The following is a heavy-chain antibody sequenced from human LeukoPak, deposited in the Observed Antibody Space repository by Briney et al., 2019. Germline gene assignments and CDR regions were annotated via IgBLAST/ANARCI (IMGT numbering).Heavy chain of an antibody. Sequence: SVKVSCKASGYTFTSYPMNWVRQAPGQGLEWMGGIIPIFGTANYAQKFQGRVTITTDESTSTAYMELSSLRSEDTAVYYCARGLGDSSSWYDYWGQGTLVTVSS. V-gene: IGHV1-69*05. D-gene: IGHD6-13*01. CDR2: IIPIFGTA. CDR1: GYTFTSYP. CDR3: ARGLGDSSSWYDY. J-gene: IGHJ4*02.